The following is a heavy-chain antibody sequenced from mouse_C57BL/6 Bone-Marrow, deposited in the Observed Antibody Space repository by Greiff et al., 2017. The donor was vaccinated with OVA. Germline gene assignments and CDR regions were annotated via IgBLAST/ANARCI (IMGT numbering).Heavy chain of an antibody. J-gene: IGHJ4*01. CDR1: GYTFTSYW. CDR3: AKLTTVVATRAMDY. CDR2: IHPNSGST. D-gene: IGHD1-1*01. V-gene: IGHV1-64*01. Sequence: QVQLQQPGAELVKPGASVKLSCKASGYTFTSYWMHWVKQRPGQGLEWIGMIHPNSGSTNYNEKFKSKATLTVDKSSSTAYMQLSSLTSEDSAVYYCAKLTTVVATRAMDYWGQGTSVTVSS.